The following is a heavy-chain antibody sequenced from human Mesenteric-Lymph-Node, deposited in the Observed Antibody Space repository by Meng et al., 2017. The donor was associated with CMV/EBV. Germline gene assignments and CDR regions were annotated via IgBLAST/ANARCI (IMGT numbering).Heavy chain of an antibody. V-gene: IGHV3-23*01. D-gene: IGHD3-10*01. CDR1: GFTFSTYA. CDR2: INDGVGST. Sequence: GESLKISCAASGFTFSTYAMNWVRQAPGKGLEWVSGINDGVGSTFYADSVKGRFTISRDNSKNTLYLLMNSLRAEDTAVYYCAKDMFGSGTSWFDPWGQGTLVTVSS. CDR3: AKDMFGSGTSWFDP. J-gene: IGHJ5*02.